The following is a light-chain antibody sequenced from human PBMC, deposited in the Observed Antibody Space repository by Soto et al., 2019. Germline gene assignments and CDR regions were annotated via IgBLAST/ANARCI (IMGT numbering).Light chain of an antibody. V-gene: IGKV3-20*01. CDR3: QQYGSSIT. CDR2: GAS. CDR1: QSVSSSY. J-gene: IGKJ5*01. Sequence: EIVLTQSPGTLSLSPGERATLSCRASQSVSSSYLAWYQQKPGQAPSLLIYGASRRATGIPDRFSGSGSGTDFTLTISRLEPEDFAVYYCQQYGSSITFGQGTRLEI.